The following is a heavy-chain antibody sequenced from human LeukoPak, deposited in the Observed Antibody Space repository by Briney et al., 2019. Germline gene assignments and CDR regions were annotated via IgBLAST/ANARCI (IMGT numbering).Heavy chain of an antibody. V-gene: IGHV3-48*03. CDR1: GFTFSSSE. CDR3: ARDYSGWSLDP. J-gene: IGHJ5*02. D-gene: IGHD1-26*01. Sequence: GGSLRLSCAASGFTFSSSEMNWVRQAPGKGLEWVSYISDSGKTRYYADSVKGRFTISRDNAKNSLYLQMNSLRGEGTAVYYCARDYSGWSLDPWGQGTLVTVSS. CDR2: ISDSGKTR.